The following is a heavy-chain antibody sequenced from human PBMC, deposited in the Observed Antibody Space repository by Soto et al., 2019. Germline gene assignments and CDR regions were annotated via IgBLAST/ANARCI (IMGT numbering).Heavy chain of an antibody. D-gene: IGHD3-10*01. CDR2: TRNKASGYTT. CDR3: TRDRGSGGFDI. CDR1: GATSSVRY. J-gene: IGHJ3*02. Sequence: XGVLRGSCAASGATSSVRYMEWVRQAPGKGLEWVGRTRNKASGYTTQYAASVIGRFSISRDDSKNSLYLQMNSLKTEDTAVYYCTRDRGSGGFDILGQGTIGTLS. V-gene: IGHV3-72*01.